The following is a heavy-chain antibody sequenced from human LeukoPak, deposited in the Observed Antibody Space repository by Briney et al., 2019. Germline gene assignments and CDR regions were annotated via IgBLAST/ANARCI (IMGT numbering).Heavy chain of an antibody. CDR2: ISYDGSNK. J-gene: IGHJ6*03. Sequence: PGRSLRLSCAASGFTFSSYGMHWVRQAPGKGLEWVAVISYDGSNKYYADSVKGRFTISRDNSKNTLYLQMNSLRAEDTAVYYCAKDAKTGYSSGWSYYYYYYMDVWGKGTTVIVSS. CDR3: AKDAKTGYSSGWSYYYYYYMDV. V-gene: IGHV3-30*18. CDR1: GFTFSSYG. D-gene: IGHD6-19*01.